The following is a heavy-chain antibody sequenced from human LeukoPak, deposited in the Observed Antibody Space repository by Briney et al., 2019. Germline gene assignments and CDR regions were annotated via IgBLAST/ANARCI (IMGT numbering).Heavy chain of an antibody. CDR1: GFTFSSYG. V-gene: IGHV3-33*01. D-gene: IGHD3-16*01. Sequence: GGSLRLSCAASGFTFSSYGMHWVRQAPGKGLEWVAVILSDGTSEYYADSVKGRFTISRDNAKNSLYPQMNSLRAEDTAVYYCAREFVVGWGQGTLVTVSS. CDR2: ILSDGTSE. CDR3: AREFVVG. J-gene: IGHJ4*02.